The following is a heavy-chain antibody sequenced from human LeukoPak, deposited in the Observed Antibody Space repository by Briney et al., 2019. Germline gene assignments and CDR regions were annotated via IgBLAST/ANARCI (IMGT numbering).Heavy chain of an antibody. J-gene: IGHJ3*01. CDR3: AVSGGSGFG. CDR2: ISGSGDST. CDR1: GFTFSNYA. V-gene: IGHV3-23*01. Sequence: GGSLRLSCAASGFTFSNYATGWVRQAPGKGLEWVSTISGSGDSTYYADSVKGRFTISRDNAKNSMYLQMNSLRAEDTAVYYCAVSGGSGFGWGQGTMVTVSS. D-gene: IGHD3-10*01.